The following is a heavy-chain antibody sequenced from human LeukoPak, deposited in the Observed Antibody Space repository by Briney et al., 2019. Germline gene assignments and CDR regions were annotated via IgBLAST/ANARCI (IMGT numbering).Heavy chain of an antibody. CDR2: IYYSGST. CDR3: ARAFELGYFIGTVTTIDYFDY. V-gene: IGHV4-31*03. Sequence: PSETLSLTCTVSGGSISSGGYYWSWIRQHPGKGLEWIGYIYYSGSTYYNPSLKSRVTISVDTSKNQFSLKLSSVTAADTAVYYCARAFELGYFIGTVTTIDYFDYWGQGTLVTVSS. J-gene: IGHJ4*02. CDR1: GGSISSGGYY. D-gene: IGHD4-11*01.